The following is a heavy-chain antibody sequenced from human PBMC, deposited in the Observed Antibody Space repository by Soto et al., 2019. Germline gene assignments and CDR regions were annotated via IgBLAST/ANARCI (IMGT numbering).Heavy chain of an antibody. CDR2: ISSSSSYI. V-gene: IGHV3-21*01. D-gene: IGHD3-3*01. J-gene: IGHJ5*02. Sequence: PGGSLRLSCAASGFTFSSYSMNWVRQAPGKGLEWVSSISSSSSYIYYADSVKGRFTISRDNAKNSLYLQMNSLRAEDTAVYYCARDEGYDFWSGYFQSVWFDPWGQGTLVTVSS. CDR1: GFTFSSYS. CDR3: ARDEGYDFWSGYFQSVWFDP.